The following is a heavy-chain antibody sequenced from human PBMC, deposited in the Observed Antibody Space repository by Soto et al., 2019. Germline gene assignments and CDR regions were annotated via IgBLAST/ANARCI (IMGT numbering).Heavy chain of an antibody. D-gene: IGHD6-19*01. Sequence: QVQLVQSGAEVKKPGSSVKVSCKASGGTFSSYTISWVRQAPGQGLEWMGRIIPILGIANYAQKFQGRVTTTADKSTSTAYMELSSLRSEDTAVYYCAVDDSSGWYCFGPEYFQHWGQGTLVTVSS. CDR3: AVDDSSGWYCFGPEYFQH. CDR1: GGTFSSYT. J-gene: IGHJ1*01. V-gene: IGHV1-69*02. CDR2: IIPILGIA.